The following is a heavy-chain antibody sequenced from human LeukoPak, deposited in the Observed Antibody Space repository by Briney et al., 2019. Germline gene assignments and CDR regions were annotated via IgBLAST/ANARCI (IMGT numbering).Heavy chain of an antibody. J-gene: IGHJ4*02. CDR2: IYHSGST. CDR1: GYSISSGYY. CDR3: ARWGKGILPAATIDY. Sequence: SETLSLTCAVSGYSISSGYYWGWIRQPPGKGLEWIGSIYHSGSTYYNPSLKSRVTISVDTSKNQFSLKLSSVTAAVTAVYYCARWGKGILPAATIDYWGQGTLVTVSS. D-gene: IGHD2-2*01. V-gene: IGHV4-38-2*01.